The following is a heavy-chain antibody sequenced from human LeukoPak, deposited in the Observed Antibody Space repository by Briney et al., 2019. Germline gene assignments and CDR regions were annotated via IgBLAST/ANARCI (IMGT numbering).Heavy chain of an antibody. CDR2: IYCSGST. Sequence: QASQTLSLTCTVSGGSISSGDYYWSWIRQPPGKGLEWIGYIYCSGSTYYNPSLKSRVTISVDTSKNQFSLKLSSVTAADTAVYYCARHSFCAFDIWGQGTMVTVSS. D-gene: IGHD2-21*01. CDR3: ARHSFCAFDI. J-gene: IGHJ3*02. CDR1: GGSISSGDYY. V-gene: IGHV4-30-4*08.